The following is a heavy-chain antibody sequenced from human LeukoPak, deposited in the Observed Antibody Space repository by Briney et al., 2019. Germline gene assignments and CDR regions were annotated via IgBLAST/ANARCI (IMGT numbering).Heavy chain of an antibody. CDR2: INPNSGGT. J-gene: IGHJ4*02. V-gene: IGHV1-2*06. CDR3: ARWGAAAAGTFDY. D-gene: IGHD6-13*01. Sequence: GSSVKVSYKASGYTFTGYYMHWVRQAPGQGLEWMGRINPNSGGTNYAQKFQGRVTMTRDTSISTAYMELSRLRSDDTAVYYCARWGAAAAGTFDYWGQGTLVTVSS. CDR1: GYTFTGYY.